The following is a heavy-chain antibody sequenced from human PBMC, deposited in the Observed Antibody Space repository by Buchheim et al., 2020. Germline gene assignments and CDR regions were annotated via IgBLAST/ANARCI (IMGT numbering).Heavy chain of an antibody. CDR3: ARDRHYYDSSGYYYPDYYYMDV. V-gene: IGHV3-7*01. CDR2: IKPDGSNK. Sequence: EVQLVESGGGLVQPGGSLRLSCAASGFTFSSYWMSWVRQAPGKGLEWVANIKPDGSNKYYVDSVKGPFTISRDKAKNSLYLQMNSLRAEDTAVYYCARDRHYYDSSGYYYPDYYYMDVWGEGTT. D-gene: IGHD3-22*01. J-gene: IGHJ6*03. CDR1: GFTFSSYW.